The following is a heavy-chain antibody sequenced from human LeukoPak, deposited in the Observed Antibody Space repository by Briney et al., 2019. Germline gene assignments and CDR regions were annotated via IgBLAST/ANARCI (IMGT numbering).Heavy chain of an antibody. D-gene: IGHD6-6*01. V-gene: IGHV3-53*04. CDR3: ASSDPIAARRLGHCQS. Sequence: PGGSLRLSCAASGFTVSSNYMSWVRQAPGKGLEWVSVIYSGGSTYYADSVKGRFTISRHNSKNTLYLQMNSLRAEDTAVYYCASSDPIAARRLGHCQSWGQGTLVTVSS. J-gene: IGHJ4*02. CDR1: GFTVSSNY. CDR2: IYSGGST.